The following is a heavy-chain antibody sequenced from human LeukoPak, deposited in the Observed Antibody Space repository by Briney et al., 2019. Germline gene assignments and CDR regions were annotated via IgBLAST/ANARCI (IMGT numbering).Heavy chain of an antibody. V-gene: IGHV4-59*04. CDR2: IYYSGST. J-gene: IGHJ3*02. D-gene: IGHD5-18*01. Sequence: SETLSLTCTVSGGSISSYYWSWIRQPPGKGLEWIGYIYYSGSTYYNPSLKSRVTISVDTSKNQFSLKLSSVTAADTAVYYCARPIQLWSNDAFDIWGQGTMVTVSS. CDR3: ARPIQLWSNDAFDI. CDR1: GGSISSYY.